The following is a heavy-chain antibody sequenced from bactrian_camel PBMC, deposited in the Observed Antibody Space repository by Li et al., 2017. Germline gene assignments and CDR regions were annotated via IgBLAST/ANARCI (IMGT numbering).Heavy chain of an antibody. Sequence: HVQLVESGETLVQAGGSLRLPCKFSGLTFAEFAMGWFRQAPGKEREWVARFVSDGSTRYLDSVKGRFTISRDNTKNTVSLQMNTLKPEDTAMYYCAAGDFGGSCLSGVKGYNYWARGPRSPSP. CDR2: FVSDGST. CDR1: GLTFAEFA. D-gene: IGHD6*01. J-gene: IGHJ4*01. V-gene: IGHV3S63*01.